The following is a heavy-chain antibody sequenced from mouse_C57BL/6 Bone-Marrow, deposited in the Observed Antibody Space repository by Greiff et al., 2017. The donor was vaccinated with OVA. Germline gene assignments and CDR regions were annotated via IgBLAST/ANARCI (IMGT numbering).Heavy chain of an antibody. J-gene: IGHJ1*03. CDR3: ARDGYWYFDV. CDR2: INPNNGGT. D-gene: IGHD2-3*01. V-gene: IGHV1-26*01. Sequence: EVQLQQSGPELVKPGASVKISCKASGYTFTDYYMNWVKQSHGKSLEWIGDINPNNGGTSYNQKFKGKATLTVDKSSSTAYMELSSLTSEDSAVYYCARDGYWYFDVWGTGTTVTVSS. CDR1: GYTFTDYY.